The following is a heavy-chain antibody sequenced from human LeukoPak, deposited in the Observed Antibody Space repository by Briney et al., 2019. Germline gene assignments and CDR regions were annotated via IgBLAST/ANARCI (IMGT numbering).Heavy chain of an antibody. J-gene: IGHJ4*02. CDR3: ARTTYYYDSSGYYFGAFDI. CDR1: GGSISSYY. D-gene: IGHD3-22*01. CDR2: IYHSGST. Sequence: PSETLSLTCTVSGGSISSYYWSWIRQPPGKGLEWIGSIYHSGSTYYNPSLKSRVTISVDTSKNQFSLKLSSVTAADTAVYYCARTTYYYDSSGYYFGAFDIWGQGTLVTVSS. V-gene: IGHV4-59*08.